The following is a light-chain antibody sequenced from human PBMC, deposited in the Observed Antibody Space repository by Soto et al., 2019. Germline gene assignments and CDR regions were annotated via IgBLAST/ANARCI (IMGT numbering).Light chain of an antibody. CDR2: GAS. J-gene: IGKJ1*01. CDR1: QSVSSN. V-gene: IGKV3-15*01. Sequence: EIVMTQSPATLSVSPGERATLSCRASQSVSSNLAWYQQKPGQAPRLLIYGASTRATGIPARFSGSGSGTEFTLTISSLQSEDFAVYYCQHYSNWPPWPFGQGTKVEIK. CDR3: QHYSNWPPWP.